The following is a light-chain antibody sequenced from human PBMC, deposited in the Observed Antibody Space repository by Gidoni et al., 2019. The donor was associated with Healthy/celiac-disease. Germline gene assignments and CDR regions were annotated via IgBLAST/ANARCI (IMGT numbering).Light chain of an antibody. J-gene: IGKJ1*01. CDR3: QQYNSYSGT. CDR1: QSISSW. V-gene: IGKV1-5*03. CDR2: KAS. Sequence: DIQMTQSPSTLSASVGDRVPITCRASQSISSWLAWYQQKPEKAPKLLIYKASSLESGVPSRFSGSGSGTEFTLTISSLQPDDFATYYCQQYNSYSGTFGQGTKVEIK.